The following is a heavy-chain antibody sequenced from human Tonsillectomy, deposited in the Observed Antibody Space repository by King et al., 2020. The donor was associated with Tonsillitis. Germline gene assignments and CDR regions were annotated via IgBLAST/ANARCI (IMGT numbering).Heavy chain of an antibody. D-gene: IGHD3-9*01. J-gene: IGHJ4*02. CDR3: VKVGLQYYDILTGSDYFDY. CDR1: GFTFSSYA. CDR2: ISSNGGST. Sequence: VQLVESGGGLVQPGGSLRLSCSASGFTFSSYAMHWVRQAPGKGLEYVSAISSNGGSTYYADSVKGRLTISRDNSKNTLYLQMRSLRAEDTAVYYCVKVGLQYYDILTGSDYFDYWGQGTLVTVSS. V-gene: IGHV3-64D*06.